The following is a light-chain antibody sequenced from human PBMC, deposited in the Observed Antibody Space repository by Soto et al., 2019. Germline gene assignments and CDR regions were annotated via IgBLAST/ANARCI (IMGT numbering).Light chain of an antibody. J-gene: IGLJ3*02. CDR1: TGAVTSGYY. V-gene: IGLV7-43*01. CDR3: LLYYGGVRM. Sequence: QAVVTQEPSLTVSPGGTVTLTCASSTGAVTSGYYPNWFQQKPGQAPRALIYDTNNKHSWTSARFSGSLLGGKAALTLSGVQPEDEAEYYCLLYYGGVRMFGGGTKLTVL. CDR2: DTN.